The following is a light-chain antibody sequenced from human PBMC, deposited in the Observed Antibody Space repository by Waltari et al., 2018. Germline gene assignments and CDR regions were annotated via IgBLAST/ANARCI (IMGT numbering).Light chain of an antibody. J-gene: IGLJ3*02. CDR1: ISDVGVYNY. CDR3: SSYTSSSTWV. Sequence: QSALTQPASVSGSPGQSITISFTGTISDVGVYNYVSCYQQHPGKAPKLMIYEVSNRPSGVSNRFSGSKSGNTASLTISGLQAEDEADYYCSSYTSSSTWVFGGGTKLTVL. V-gene: IGLV2-14*01. CDR2: EVS.